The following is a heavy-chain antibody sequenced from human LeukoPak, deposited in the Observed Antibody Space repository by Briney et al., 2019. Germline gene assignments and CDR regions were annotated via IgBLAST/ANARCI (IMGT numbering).Heavy chain of an antibody. CDR1: GFTFSSYG. J-gene: IGHJ4*02. D-gene: IGHD5-12*01. CDR2: ISYDGSDK. Sequence: GGSLRLSCAASGFTFSSYGMPWVRQAPGKGLEWVAPISYDGSDKYYADSVKGRFTISRDNSKNTLYLQMNSLRAEDTAVYYCAKDHGYGGYDWIDYWAQGTLVTVSS. CDR3: AKDHGYGGYDWIDY. V-gene: IGHV3-30*18.